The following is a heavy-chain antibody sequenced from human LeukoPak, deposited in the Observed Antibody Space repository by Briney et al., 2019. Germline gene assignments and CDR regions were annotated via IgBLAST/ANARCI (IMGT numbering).Heavy chain of an antibody. D-gene: IGHD6-19*01. CDR2: IGSSSSYI. CDR1: GFIFSTYA. J-gene: IGHJ3*02. Sequence: GGSLRLSCAASGFIFSTYAMSWVRQAPGKGLEWVSSIGSSSSYIYYADSVEGRFTISRDNAKNSLYLQMNSLRAEDTAVYYCARDPGMYSSGWPDAFDIWGQGTMVTVSS. V-gene: IGHV3-21*01. CDR3: ARDPGMYSSGWPDAFDI.